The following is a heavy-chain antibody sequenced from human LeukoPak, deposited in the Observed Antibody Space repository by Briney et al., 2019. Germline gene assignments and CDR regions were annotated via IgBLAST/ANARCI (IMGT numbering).Heavy chain of an antibody. V-gene: IGHV1-2*02. CDR2: INPNSGGT. Sequence: ASVKVSCKASGYTFTGYYMHWVRQAPGQGLEWMGWINPNSGGTNYAQKFQGRVTMTRDTSISTAYMELSRLRSDDTAVYYCARSGSLTFQDAFDIWGQGTMVTVSS. J-gene: IGHJ3*02. CDR1: GYTFTGYY. D-gene: IGHD1-26*01. CDR3: ARSGSLTFQDAFDI.